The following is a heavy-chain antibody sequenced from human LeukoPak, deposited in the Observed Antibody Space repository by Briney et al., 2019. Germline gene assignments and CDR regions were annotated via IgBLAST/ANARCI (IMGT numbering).Heavy chain of an antibody. CDR2: IYYSGST. J-gene: IGHJ4*02. CDR3: ARVTKLYYFDY. V-gene: IGHV4-31*03. CDR1: GGSISSGGYY. D-gene: IGHD1-1*01. Sequence: SQTLSLTCTVSGGSISSGGYYWSWIRQHPGKGLEWIGYIYYSGSTYYNPSLKSRVTISVDTSKNQFSLKLSSVTAADTAVYCCARVTKLYYFDYWGQGTLVTVSS.